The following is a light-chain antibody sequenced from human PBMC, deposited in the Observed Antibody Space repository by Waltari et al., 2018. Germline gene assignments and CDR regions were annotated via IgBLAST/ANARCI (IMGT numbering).Light chain of an antibody. CDR3: QHYVRLPAT. CDR2: GAS. Sequence: EIVLTQSPGILSLSPGERATFSCRASQSVSRALAWYQQKPGQAPRLLSYGASSRAAGIPDRFSGGGSGTDFSLTISRLEPEDFAVYYCQHYVRLPATFGQGTKVEIK. V-gene: IGKV3-20*01. CDR1: QSVSRA. J-gene: IGKJ1*01.